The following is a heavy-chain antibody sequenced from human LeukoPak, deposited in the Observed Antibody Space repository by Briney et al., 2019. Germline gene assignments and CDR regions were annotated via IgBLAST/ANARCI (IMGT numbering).Heavy chain of an antibody. J-gene: IGHJ4*02. D-gene: IGHD3-9*01. V-gene: IGHV1-24*01. CDR2: FDPEDGET. CDR3: ATIVWDDILTGYHY. CDR1: GGTFSSYA. Sequence: ASVKVSCKASGGTFSSYAISWVRQAPGKGLEWMGGFDPEDGETIYAQKFQGRVTMTEDTSTDTAYMELSSLRSEDTAVYYCATIVWDDILTGYHYWGQGTLVTVSS.